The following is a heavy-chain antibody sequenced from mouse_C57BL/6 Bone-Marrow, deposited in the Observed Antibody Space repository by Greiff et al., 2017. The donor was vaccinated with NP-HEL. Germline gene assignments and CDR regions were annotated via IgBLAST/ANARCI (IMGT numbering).Heavy chain of an antibody. J-gene: IGHJ2*01. Sequence: EVQGVESGGGLVQPGGSLKLSCAASGFTFSDYYMYWVRQTPEKRLEWVAYISNGGGSTYYPDTVKGRFTISRDNAKNTLYLQMSRLKSEDTAMYYCARHELAYASGIDYWGQGTTLTVSS. V-gene: IGHV5-12*01. D-gene: IGHD6-5*01. CDR1: GFTFSDYY. CDR2: ISNGGGST. CDR3: ARHELAYASGIDY.